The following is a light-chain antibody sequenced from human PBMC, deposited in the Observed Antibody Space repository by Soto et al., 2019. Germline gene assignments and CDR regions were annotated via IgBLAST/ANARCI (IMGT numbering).Light chain of an antibody. Sequence: EIVLTQSPGTLSLSPGERATLSCRASQSVRSDYLAWYQQKPGQAPRLHIYGASTRATVIPDRFTGSGSGTDFPLTISRLEPEDFAVYYWQHYGSSPRTFGQGTKVEIK. CDR3: QHYGSSPRT. CDR2: GAS. V-gene: IGKV3-20*01. J-gene: IGKJ1*01. CDR1: QSVRSDY.